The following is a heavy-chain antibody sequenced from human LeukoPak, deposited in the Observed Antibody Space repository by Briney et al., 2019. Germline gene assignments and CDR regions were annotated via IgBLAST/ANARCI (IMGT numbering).Heavy chain of an antibody. CDR1: GGTFSIYA. J-gene: IGHJ6*03. CDR2: IIPIFGTA. CDR3: ARGVWNYESVYYYMDV. V-gene: IGHV1-69*05. D-gene: IGHD1-7*01. Sequence: GASVTVSFKASGGTFSIYAISWVRQAPGQGLEWMGGIIPIFGTANYAQKFQGRVTITTDESTSTAYMELSSLRSEDTAVYYCARGVWNYESVYYYMDVWGKGTTVTVSS.